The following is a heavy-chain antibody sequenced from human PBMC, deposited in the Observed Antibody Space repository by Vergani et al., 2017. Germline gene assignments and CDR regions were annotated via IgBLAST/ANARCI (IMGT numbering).Heavy chain of an antibody. CDR3: AKLTYSSSVRGGWFDP. CDR1: GFTFSAYW. V-gene: IGHV3-7*01. CDR2: IKQDGREK. D-gene: IGHD6-13*01. Sequence: DVQLVESGGGLVQPGGSLRLSCAASGFTFSAYWMNWVRQAPGKGLEWVANIKQDGREKYYVESVKGRFPISRDNAKNSLYLQMSSLRAEDTAVYYCAKLTYSSSVRGGWFDPWGQGTLVTVSS. J-gene: IGHJ5*02.